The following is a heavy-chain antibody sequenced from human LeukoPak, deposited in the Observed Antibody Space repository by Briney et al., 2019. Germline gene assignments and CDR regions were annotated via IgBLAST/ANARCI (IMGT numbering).Heavy chain of an antibody. CDR2: TCYRSKMYN. CDR1: GDIVSSNCAA. J-gene: IGHJ6*03. Sequence: SQTLSLLCGISGDIVSSNCAAWNLSRPSPSRVLEWLGRTCYRSKMYNDYAVSVKSRITINPDTSKNQSSLQLNSVNPEDTAVYYGSREGRGFLEWFTNHYYYFYYMDGWGKGTTVTVSS. CDR3: SREGRGFLEWFTNHYYYFYYMDG. D-gene: IGHD3-3*01. V-gene: IGHV6-1*01.